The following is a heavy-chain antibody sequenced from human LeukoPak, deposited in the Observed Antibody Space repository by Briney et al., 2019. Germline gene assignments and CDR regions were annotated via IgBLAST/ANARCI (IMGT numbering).Heavy chain of an antibody. D-gene: IGHD2-2*01. Sequence: GRSLRLSCAASGFTFSTYEMHWVRQAPGKGLEWVASMSYDGYHTYYADSVKGRFTISRDDSKNMLHLQMNSLRIEDTAFYYCAREEVVPEGTGFDYWGQGTLVTVTS. CDR2: MSYDGYHT. CDR3: AREEVVPEGTGFDY. J-gene: IGHJ4*02. V-gene: IGHV3-30*03. CDR1: GFTFSTYE.